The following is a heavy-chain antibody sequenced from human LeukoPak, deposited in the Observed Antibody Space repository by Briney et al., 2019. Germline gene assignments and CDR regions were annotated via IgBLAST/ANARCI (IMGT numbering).Heavy chain of an antibody. Sequence: SQTLSLTCTVSGGSISSGGYYWSWIRQPPGEGLEWIGYIYHSGSTYYNPSLKSRVTISVDRSKNQFSLKLSSVTAADTAVYYCARSITMVRGELFDYWGQGTLVTVSS. CDR2: IYHSGST. V-gene: IGHV4-30-2*01. J-gene: IGHJ4*02. CDR3: ARSITMVRGELFDY. CDR1: GGSISSGGYY. D-gene: IGHD3-10*01.